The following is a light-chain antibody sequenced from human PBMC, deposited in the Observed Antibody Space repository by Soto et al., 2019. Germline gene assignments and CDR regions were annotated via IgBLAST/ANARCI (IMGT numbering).Light chain of an antibody. Sequence: DIQMTQSPSTLSASVGARVPITCRASQTISTWLAWYQQKPGKAPKVLISDASNLESGVPSRFSGSGSGTEITLTISNLQADDFATYYCQQYKSYWTFGQGTKVDIK. CDR1: QTISTW. CDR2: DAS. V-gene: IGKV1-5*01. CDR3: QQYKSYWT. J-gene: IGKJ1*01.